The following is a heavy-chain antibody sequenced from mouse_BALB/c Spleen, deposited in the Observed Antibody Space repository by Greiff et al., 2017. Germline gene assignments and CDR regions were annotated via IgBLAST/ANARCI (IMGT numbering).Heavy chain of an antibody. CDR2: IRSKSNNYAT. CDR1: GFTFNTYA. D-gene: IGHD1-2*01. Sequence: EVKLVESGGGLVQPKGSLKLSCAASGFTFNTYAMNWVRQAPGKGLEWVARIRSKSNNYATYYADSVKDRFTISRDDSQSMLYLQMNNLKTEDTAMYYCVRRHYYGYSFAYWGQGTLVTVSA. V-gene: IGHV10-1*02. J-gene: IGHJ3*01. CDR3: VRRHYYGYSFAY.